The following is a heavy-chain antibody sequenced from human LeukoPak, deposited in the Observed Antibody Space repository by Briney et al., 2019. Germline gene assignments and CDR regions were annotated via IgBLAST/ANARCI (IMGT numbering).Heavy chain of an antibody. J-gene: IGHJ4*02. V-gene: IGHV4-34*01. CDR1: GGSFSGYY. D-gene: IGHD2-2*01. Sequence: SETLSLTCAVYGGSFSGYYWSWIRQPPGKGLEWIGEINHSGSTNCNPSLKSRVTISVDTSKNQFSLKLSSVTAADTAVYYCARHNPDIVVVPAANYFDYWGQGTLVTVSS. CDR2: INHSGST. CDR3: ARHNPDIVVVPAANYFDY.